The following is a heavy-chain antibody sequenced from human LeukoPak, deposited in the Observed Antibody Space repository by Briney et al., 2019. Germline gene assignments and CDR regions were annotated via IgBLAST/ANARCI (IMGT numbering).Heavy chain of an antibody. D-gene: IGHD7-27*01. Sequence: GASVKVSCKASGGTFSSYAIGWVRQAPGQGLEWMGRIIPIFGTANYAQKFQGRVTITTDESTSTAYMELSSLRSKDTAVYYCARDLPSTSNWELDYWGQGTLVTVSS. CDR1: GGTFSSYA. V-gene: IGHV1-69*05. J-gene: IGHJ4*02. CDR2: IIPIFGTA. CDR3: ARDLPSTSNWELDY.